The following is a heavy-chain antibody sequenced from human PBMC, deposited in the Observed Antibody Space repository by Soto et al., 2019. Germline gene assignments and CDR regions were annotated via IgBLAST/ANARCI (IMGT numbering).Heavy chain of an antibody. CDR3: ARDFTDSSGLPLGMGV. D-gene: IGHD6-19*01. CDR2: IYSSGST. CDR1: GGHISNLGFA. Sequence: XXTQCLPWTVSGGHISNLGFAWSSIRKHPGNGLEWIGYIYSSGSTYYNPSLKSRVTISVDTSKSQFSLKLSSVTAADTAVFYCARDFTDSSGLPLGMGVWGQGTTV. J-gene: IGHJ6*01. V-gene: IGHV4-31*02.